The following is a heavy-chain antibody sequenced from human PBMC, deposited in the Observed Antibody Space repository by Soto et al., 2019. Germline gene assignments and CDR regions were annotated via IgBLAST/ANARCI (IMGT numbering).Heavy chain of an antibody. CDR2: ITPYNANA. V-gene: IGHV1-18*04. CDR1: GYAFSNFG. J-gene: IGHJ4*02. D-gene: IGHD1-26*01. Sequence: VASVKVSCKASGYAFSNFGINWVRHAPGQGLEWMGWITPYNANANYAQQYQDRLTVTTATSTNTAYLELRSLGSDDTAVYFCARARMYSGAYHDYWGQGALVTVSS. CDR3: ARARMYSGAYHDY.